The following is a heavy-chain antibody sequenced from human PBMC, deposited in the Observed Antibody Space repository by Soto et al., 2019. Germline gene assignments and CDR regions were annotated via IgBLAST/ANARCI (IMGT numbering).Heavy chain of an antibody. CDR1: GYTFTSYG. J-gene: IGHJ3*02. V-gene: IGHV1-18*01. Sequence: QVQLVQSGAEVKKPGASVKVSCKASGYTFTSYGISWVRQAPGQGLEWMGWISAYNGNTNYAQKLQGRVTMTTDTSTSTGYMEMRSLRSDDTAVYYCARSTPFDFGAADAFDIWGQGTMVTVSS. CDR2: ISAYNGNT. D-gene: IGHD3-9*01. CDR3: ARSTPFDFGAADAFDI.